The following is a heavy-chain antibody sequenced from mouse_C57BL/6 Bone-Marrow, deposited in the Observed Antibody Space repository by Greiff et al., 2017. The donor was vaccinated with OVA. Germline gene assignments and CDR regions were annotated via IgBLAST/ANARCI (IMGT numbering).Heavy chain of an antibody. Sequence: EVKLVESGGDLVKPGGSLKLSCAASGFTFSSYGMSWVRQTPDKRLEWVATISSGGSYTYYPDSVKGRFTISRDNAKNTLYLHMSSLKSEDTAMYYCARQGPPIYYDYLFAYWGQGTLVTVSA. CDR2: ISSGGSYT. J-gene: IGHJ3*01. V-gene: IGHV5-6*01. CDR3: ARQGPPIYYDYLFAY. CDR1: GFTFSSYG. D-gene: IGHD2-4*01.